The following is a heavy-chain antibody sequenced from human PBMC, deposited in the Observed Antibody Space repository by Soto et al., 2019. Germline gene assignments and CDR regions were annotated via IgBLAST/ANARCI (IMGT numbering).Heavy chain of an antibody. Sequence: EVQLVESGGGLVQPGGSLRLSCAASGFTVSSNYSGGSTYYADSVKGRFTISRDNSKNTLYIQMNSLRAEDTAVYYCARMGVIPFYYYGMDVWGQGTTVTVSS. D-gene: IGHD3-16*02. CDR3: ARMGVIPFYYYGMDV. J-gene: IGHJ6*02. CDR1: GFTVSSN. V-gene: IGHV3-66*01. CDR2: SGGST.